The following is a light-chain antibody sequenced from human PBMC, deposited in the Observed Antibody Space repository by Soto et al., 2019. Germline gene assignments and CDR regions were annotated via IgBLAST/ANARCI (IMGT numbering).Light chain of an antibody. CDR1: QSISSW. V-gene: IGKV1-5*01. Sequence: IQMSQSPSTLSTSVGDRVTITCRASQSISSWLAWYQQKPGKAPKLLIYAASTLQSGVPSRFSGSGSGTDFTLTISCLQSEDFATYYCQQYYSYSFTFGGGTKVDIK. J-gene: IGKJ4*01. CDR3: QQYYSYSFT. CDR2: AAS.